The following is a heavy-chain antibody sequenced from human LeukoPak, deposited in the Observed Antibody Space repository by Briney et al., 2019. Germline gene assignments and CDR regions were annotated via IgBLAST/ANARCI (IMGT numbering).Heavy chain of an antibody. CDR2: INHSGST. D-gene: IGHD2-2*01. J-gene: IGHJ4*02. V-gene: IGHV4-34*01. CDR3: ANRHCSSTSCYLKY. CDR1: GGSFSGYY. Sequence: NSSETLSLTCAVYGGSFSGYYWSWIRQPPGKGLEWIGEINHSGSTNYNPSLKSRVTISVDTSKNQFSLKLSSVTAADTAVYYCANRHCSSTSCYLKYWGQGTLVTVSS.